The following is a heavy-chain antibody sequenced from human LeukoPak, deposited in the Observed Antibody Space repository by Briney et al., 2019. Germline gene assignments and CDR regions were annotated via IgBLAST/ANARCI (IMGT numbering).Heavy chain of an antibody. CDR3: ARVSLVLWFGESPKTNFDY. CDR2: INHSGST. J-gene: IGHJ4*02. CDR1: GGSFSGYY. D-gene: IGHD3-10*01. V-gene: IGHV4-34*01. Sequence: SETLSLTCAVYGGSFSGYYWSWIRQPPGKGLEWIGEINHSGSTNYNPSLKSRVTISVDTSKDQFSLKLSSVTAADTAVYYCARVSLVLWFGESPKTNFDYWGQGTLVTVSS.